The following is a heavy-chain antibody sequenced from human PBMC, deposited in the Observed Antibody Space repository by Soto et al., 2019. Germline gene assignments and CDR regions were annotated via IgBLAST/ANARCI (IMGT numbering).Heavy chain of an antibody. Sequence: GGSLRLSCAASGFSFSDFYMSWIRQAPGKGLQWVSYISPGSRYPAYADSVKGRFTISRDNAKRSLYLQMMSLTAEDTAIYYCVRGGGGGLFDPWGQGTMVTVSS. CDR2: ISPGSRYP. CDR1: GFSFSDFY. V-gene: IGHV3-11*06. CDR3: VRGGGGGLFDP. D-gene: IGHD2-15*01. J-gene: IGHJ5*02.